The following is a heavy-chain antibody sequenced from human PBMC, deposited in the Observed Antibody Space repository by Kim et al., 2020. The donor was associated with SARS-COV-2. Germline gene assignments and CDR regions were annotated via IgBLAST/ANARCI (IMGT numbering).Heavy chain of an antibody. D-gene: IGHD3-10*01. V-gene: IGHV4-4*02. J-gene: IGHJ4*02. CDR1: GGSISSSNW. Sequence: SETLSLTCAVSGGSISSSNWWSWVRQPPGKGLEWIGEIYHSGSTNYNPSLKSRVTISVDKSKNQFSLKLSSVTAADTAVYYCARDYDGYGSGSYYHWGQGTLVTVSS. CDR2: IYHSGST. CDR3: ARDYDGYGSGSYYH.